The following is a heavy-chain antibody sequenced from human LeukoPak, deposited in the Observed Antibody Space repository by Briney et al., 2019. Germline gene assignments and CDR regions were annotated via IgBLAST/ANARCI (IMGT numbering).Heavy chain of an antibody. CDR1: GFTFSDYY. Sequence: GGSLRLSCVPSGFTFSDYYMSWIRQAPGKGLEWVSYISSSGSSIFYADSVKGRFTISRDNAKNSLYLQMNSLRAEDTAVYYCARGATDTTMVTSDAFDIWGQGTMVIVSS. D-gene: IGHD5-18*01. CDR2: ISSSGSSI. CDR3: ARGATDTTMVTSDAFDI. V-gene: IGHV3-11*01. J-gene: IGHJ3*02.